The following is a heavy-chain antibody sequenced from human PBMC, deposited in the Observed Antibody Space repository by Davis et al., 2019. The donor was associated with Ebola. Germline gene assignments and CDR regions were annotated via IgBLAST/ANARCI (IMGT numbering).Heavy chain of an antibody. V-gene: IGHV3-48*02. Sequence: PAGSLSLSCTASGLTFGDYAMNWAPPAPGKGLEWVSYISSSSSTIYYADSVKGRFTISRDNAKNSLYLQMNSLRDEDTAVYYCAREIGDYGTGLDYWGQGTLVTVSS. CDR1: GLTFGDYA. J-gene: IGHJ4*02. CDR3: AREIGDYGTGLDY. D-gene: IGHD4-17*01. CDR2: ISSSSSTI.